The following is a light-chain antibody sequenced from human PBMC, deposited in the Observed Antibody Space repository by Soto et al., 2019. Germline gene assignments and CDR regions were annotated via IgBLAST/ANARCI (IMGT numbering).Light chain of an antibody. J-gene: IGKJ5*01. CDR2: GAS. Sequence: EIVLTQSPGTLSLSPGERATLSCRASQSVSSSYLAWYQQKPGQPPRLLIYGASTRATGIPARFSGDGSVTHFTLTISRLEAEDFVMYYCQQYGSSPITFGQGTRLEIK. V-gene: IGKV3-20*01. CDR3: QQYGSSPIT. CDR1: QSVSSSY.